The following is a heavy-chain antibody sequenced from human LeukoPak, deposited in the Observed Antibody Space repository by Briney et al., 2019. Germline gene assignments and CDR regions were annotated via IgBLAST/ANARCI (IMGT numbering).Heavy chain of an antibody. Sequence: SETLSLTCTVSDGSISSYFWSWIRQPPGKGLEWIGFIYYTGTTYYNPSLKSRVTISVDTSNYQFSLNLISVTAADTAVYYCARDRGASSAWYNFDSWGQGTLVTVSS. J-gene: IGHJ4*02. CDR1: DGSISSYF. V-gene: IGHV4-59*01. CDR2: IYYTGTT. D-gene: IGHD6-19*01. CDR3: ARDRGASSAWYNFDS.